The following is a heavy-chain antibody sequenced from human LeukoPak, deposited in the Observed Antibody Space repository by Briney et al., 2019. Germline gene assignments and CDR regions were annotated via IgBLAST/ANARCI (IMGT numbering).Heavy chain of an antibody. CDR2: ISSSSSYI. J-gene: IGHJ5*02. Sequence: PGGSLRLSCAASGFTFSSYGMIWVRQAPGKGLEWVSSISSSSSYIYFADSVKGRFTIPRDNAKNSLYLQMNSLRAEDTAVYYCARENRNNWFDPWGQGTLVTVSS. V-gene: IGHV3-21*01. CDR3: ARENRNNWFDP. CDR1: GFTFSSYG.